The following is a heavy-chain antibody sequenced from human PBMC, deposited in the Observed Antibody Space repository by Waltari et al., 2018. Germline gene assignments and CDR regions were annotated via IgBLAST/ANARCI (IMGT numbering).Heavy chain of an antibody. Sequence: QVNLVESGGGVVQPGGSLRLSCATSCFTFSNFGMHWVRQAPGKGLEWVALIWFDGSDKFYADSVRGRFTISRDNSARTLYLDMDSLRLDDTAMYYCAKDAFGNTYLDFWGQGTLVTVSS. V-gene: IGHV3-30*02. D-gene: IGHD2-2*02. CDR1: CFTFSNFG. CDR2: IWFDGSDK. J-gene: IGHJ4*02. CDR3: AKDAFGNTYLDF.